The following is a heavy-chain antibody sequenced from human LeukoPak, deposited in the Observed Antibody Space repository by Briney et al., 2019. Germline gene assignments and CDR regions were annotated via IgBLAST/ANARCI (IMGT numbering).Heavy chain of an antibody. V-gene: IGHV1-69*04. Sequence: ASVKVSCKASGGTFSSYAISWVRQAPGQGLEWMGRIIPILGIANYAQKFQGRVTITADKSTSTAYMELSSLRSEDTAVYYCARDRTCSPWIQLWLPFDYWGQGTLVTVSS. CDR2: IIPILGIA. CDR3: ARDRTCSPWIQLWLPFDY. CDR1: GGTFSSYA. J-gene: IGHJ4*02. D-gene: IGHD5-18*01.